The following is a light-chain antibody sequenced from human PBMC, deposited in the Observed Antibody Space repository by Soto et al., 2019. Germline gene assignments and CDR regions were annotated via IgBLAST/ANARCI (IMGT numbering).Light chain of an antibody. J-gene: IGKJ5*01. Sequence: VVLTQSALSLLVILGQPTSSSCRANQSHVHSDGIAYFSWFQQRPGRSPRRLIYKASNRDSGVPARFSGSGSGTDFALKSSRVEAEDVGVYYCMQGPHWTITFGQGTRLEIK. V-gene: IGKV2-30*02. CDR1: QSHVHSDGIAY. CDR2: KAS. CDR3: MQGPHWTIT.